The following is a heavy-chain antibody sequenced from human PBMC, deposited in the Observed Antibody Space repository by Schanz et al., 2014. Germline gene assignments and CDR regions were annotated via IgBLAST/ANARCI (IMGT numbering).Heavy chain of an antibody. CDR3: VRDMLHRVYDSGSP. Sequence: EVHLVESGGGLVQPGGSLRLSCVASGFTFSNYWMTWVRQAPGKGLEWVANIKQDESGKYYVDSVKGRFTISRDNAKNSLFLHMNSLRAEDTAVYYCVRDMLHRVYDSGSPWGQGTLVTVSS. CDR2: IKQDESGK. CDR1: GFTFSNYW. V-gene: IGHV3-7*04. J-gene: IGHJ5*02. D-gene: IGHD3-10*01.